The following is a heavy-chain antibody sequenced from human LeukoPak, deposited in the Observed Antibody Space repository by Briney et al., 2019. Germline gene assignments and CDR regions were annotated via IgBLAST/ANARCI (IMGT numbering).Heavy chain of an antibody. V-gene: IGHV5-51*01. Sequence: GESLKIYCTGSGYSFTSYWIGWVRQMPGNILEWMGIIYPGDSDTRYSPSFQGQVTISADKSISTAYLQWSSLKASDTAMYYCARSENYYYYGMDVWGQGTTVTVPS. CDR2: IYPGDSDT. CDR1: GYSFTSYW. CDR3: ARSENYYYYGMDV. J-gene: IGHJ6*02.